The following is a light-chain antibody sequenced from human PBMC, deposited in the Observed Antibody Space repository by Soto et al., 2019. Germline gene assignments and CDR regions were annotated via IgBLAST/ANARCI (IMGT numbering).Light chain of an antibody. V-gene: IGKV3-20*01. Sequence: EIVMTQSPASLSVTTGERVTLSRRASQTVNRQVLWYQHRPGQAPKLLIHQTSDRATDLPDRFSGSGSGTDFTLTIDRLEPEDLAVYYCQQYDRSPDTFGQGTRLEIK. CDR1: QTVNRQV. CDR2: QTS. J-gene: IGKJ5*01. CDR3: QQYDRSPDT.